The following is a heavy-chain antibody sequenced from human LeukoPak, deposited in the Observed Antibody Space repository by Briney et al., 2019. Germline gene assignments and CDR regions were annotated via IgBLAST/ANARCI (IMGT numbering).Heavy chain of an antibody. V-gene: IGHV4-31*03. Sequence: SETLSLTCTVSGGSISSGGYYWSWIRQHPGKGLEWIGYIYYSGSTYYNPSLKSRVTISVDTSKNQFSLKLSSVTAADTAVYYCARGLCYYDSSGYSNWFDPWGQGTLVTVSS. CDR2: IYYSGST. D-gene: IGHD3-22*01. J-gene: IGHJ5*02. CDR3: ARGLCYYDSSGYSNWFDP. CDR1: GGSISSGGYY.